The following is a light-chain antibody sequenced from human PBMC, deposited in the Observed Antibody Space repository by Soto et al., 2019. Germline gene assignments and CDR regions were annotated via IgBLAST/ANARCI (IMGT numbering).Light chain of an antibody. Sequence: QSALTQAASVSGSPGQSITISCTGTSSDIGAYHYVSWYQQRPGKAPKLMIYAVNNRPSGISNRFSGSKSGNTASLTISGLRAEDEAFYYFFSYTPSDTVLFGGGTKPPVL. J-gene: IGLJ2*01. CDR1: SSDIGAYHY. V-gene: IGLV2-14*01. CDR2: AVN. CDR3: FSYTPSDTVL.